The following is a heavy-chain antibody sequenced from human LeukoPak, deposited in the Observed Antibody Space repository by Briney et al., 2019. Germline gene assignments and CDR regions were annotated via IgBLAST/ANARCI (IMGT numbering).Heavy chain of an antibody. Sequence: GGSLRLSCAVSGFTFSSDWMIWVRQAPGKGLEWVANIKEDGSEKYYVDSVKGRFTISRDNAKNSLYLQMNSLRAEDTAVYYCAREVEYYDSSGFIDYYYYYMDVWGKGTTVTVSS. CDR3: AREVEYYDSSGFIDYYYYYMDV. J-gene: IGHJ6*03. D-gene: IGHD3-22*01. CDR1: GFTFSSDW. V-gene: IGHV3-7*01. CDR2: IKEDGSEK.